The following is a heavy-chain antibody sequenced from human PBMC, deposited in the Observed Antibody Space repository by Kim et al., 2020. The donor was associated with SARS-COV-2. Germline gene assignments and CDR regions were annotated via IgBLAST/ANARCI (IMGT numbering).Heavy chain of an antibody. Sequence: NDYSVSVKSRITINPDTSKNPFSLPLNSVTPEDTAVYYCARDIAGGWFDPWGQGTLVTVSS. CDR3: ARDIAGGWFDP. D-gene: IGHD3-10*01. CDR2: N. V-gene: IGHV6-1*01. J-gene: IGHJ5*02.